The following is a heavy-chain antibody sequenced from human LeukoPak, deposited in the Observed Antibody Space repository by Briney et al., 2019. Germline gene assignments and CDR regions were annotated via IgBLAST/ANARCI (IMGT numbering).Heavy chain of an antibody. Sequence: SETLSLTCTVSGGSISSYYWSWIRQPPGKGLEWIGYIYYSGSTNYNPSLKSRVTISVDTSKNQFSLKLSSVTAADTAAYYCARSARYYGSGSYYNYDYWGQGTLVTVSS. D-gene: IGHD3-10*01. CDR2: IYYSGST. V-gene: IGHV4-59*01. CDR3: ARSARYYGSGSYYNYDY. J-gene: IGHJ4*02. CDR1: GGSISSYY.